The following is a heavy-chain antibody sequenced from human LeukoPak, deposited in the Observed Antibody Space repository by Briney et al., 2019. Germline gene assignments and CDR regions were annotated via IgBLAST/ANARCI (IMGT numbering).Heavy chain of an antibody. J-gene: IGHJ4*02. D-gene: IGHD1-26*01. CDR2: ISAGNGNT. V-gene: IGHV1-3*01. CDR3: ARDSGSGSNDY. Sequence: ASVKVSCKASGYTFTSYAIHWVRQAPGQRLEWMGWISAGNGNTKYSQNFQGRVTFISNTSATTAFMELSSLRSEDAAVYYCARDSGSGSNDYWGQGALVTVSS. CDR1: GYTFTSYA.